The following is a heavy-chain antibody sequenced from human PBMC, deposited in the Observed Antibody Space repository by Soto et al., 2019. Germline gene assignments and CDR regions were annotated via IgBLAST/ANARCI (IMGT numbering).Heavy chain of an antibody. CDR1: GFTFDNFG. V-gene: IGHV3-33*01. CDR2: IYYDGSKK. D-gene: IGHD3-10*01. Sequence: QVQLVESGGGVVQPGRSLRLSCAASGFTFDNFGMHWVRQAPGKGLEWVSVIYYDGSKKYYADYVRGRFTISRDNSKNMLYLQMDSLRAEDTATYYCARSPRVRGVTASRGCWGQGTLVTVSS. J-gene: IGHJ4*02. CDR3: ARSPRVRGVTASRGC.